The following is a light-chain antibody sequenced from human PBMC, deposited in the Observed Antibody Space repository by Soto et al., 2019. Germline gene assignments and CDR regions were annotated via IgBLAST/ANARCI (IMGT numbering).Light chain of an antibody. Sequence: QSVLTQPPSASGSPGQSVTISCTGTSSDVGGYNYVSWYQQYPGRAPKLMIYDVNDRPSGVSDRFSGSKSGNTASLTISGLQAEDEADYFCSAYTSDTMHVLFGGGTKLTVL. CDR1: SSDVGGYNY. CDR3: SAYTSDTMHVL. V-gene: IGLV2-14*01. CDR2: DVN. J-gene: IGLJ2*01.